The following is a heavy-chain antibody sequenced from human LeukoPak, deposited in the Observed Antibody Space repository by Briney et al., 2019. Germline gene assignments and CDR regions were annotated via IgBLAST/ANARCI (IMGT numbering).Heavy chain of an antibody. V-gene: IGHV5-51*01. CDR3: ARRMYYDSSGYLDY. Sequence: GESLKISCKGSGYSFTSYWIAWVRQMPGKGLEWMGIIYPGYSDTRYSPSFQGQVTISADKSISTAYLQWSSLKASDTAMYYYARRMYYDSSGYLDYWGQGTLVTVSS. CDR1: GYSFTSYW. CDR2: IYPGYSDT. J-gene: IGHJ4*02. D-gene: IGHD3-22*01.